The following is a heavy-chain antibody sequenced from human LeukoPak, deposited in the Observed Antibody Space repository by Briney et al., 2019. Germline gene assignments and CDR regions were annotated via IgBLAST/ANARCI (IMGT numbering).Heavy chain of an antibody. D-gene: IGHD6-13*01. CDR3: ARGYSSSWYYFDY. CDR2: IYYSGST. CDR1: GASVTTYY. V-gene: IGHV4-59*08. J-gene: IGHJ4*02. Sequence: SEALSLTCTVSGASVTTYYWSWIRQPPGNVLERIGYIYYSGSTNYSPSLKSRVTISVDTSKNQSYLKLSSVTAADTAVYYCARGYSSSWYYFDYWGQGTLVTVSS.